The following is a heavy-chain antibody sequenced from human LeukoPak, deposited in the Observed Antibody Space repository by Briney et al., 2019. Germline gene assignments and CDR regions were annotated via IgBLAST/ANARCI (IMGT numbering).Heavy chain of an antibody. CDR3: AKDATIAPRLVDY. V-gene: IGHV3-23*01. CDR2: ISSTGGNT. Sequence: GGSLRLSCAASGFAFSNYAMSWVRQAPGKGLEWVSAISSTGGNTYYADSVKGRFTISRDNSKNTLHLQVNSLRAEDTAVYYCAKDATIAPRLVDYWGQGTLVTVSS. D-gene: IGHD6-6*01. CDR1: GFAFSNYA. J-gene: IGHJ4*02.